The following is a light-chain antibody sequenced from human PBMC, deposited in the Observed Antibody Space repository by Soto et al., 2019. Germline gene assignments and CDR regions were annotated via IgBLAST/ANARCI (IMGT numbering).Light chain of an antibody. Sequence: QYVLTQPPSASGTPGQRVTISCSGSSSNIGSNTVNWYQQLPGTAPKLLIYSNNQRPSGLPDRFSGSKSGTSASLAISGRQSEDEADYYCEAWDDSLKGVFGGGTQLTVL. J-gene: IGLJ2*01. V-gene: IGLV1-44*01. CDR3: EAWDDSLKGV. CDR2: SNN. CDR1: SSNIGSNT.